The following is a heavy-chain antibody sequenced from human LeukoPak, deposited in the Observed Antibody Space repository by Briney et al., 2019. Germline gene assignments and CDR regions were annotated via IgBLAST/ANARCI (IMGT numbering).Heavy chain of an antibody. J-gene: IGHJ4*02. CDR3: ARLGNWNYRPDY. CDR2: IYYSGST. V-gene: IGHV4-39*01. Sequence: PSETLSLTCTVSGGSITSSSYYWGWIRQPPGKGLEWVGSIYYSGSTYYNPSLKSRVTISVDTSKNQFSLKLSSVTAADTAAYYCARLGNWNYRPDYWGQGTLVTASS. D-gene: IGHD1-7*01. CDR1: GGSITSSSYY.